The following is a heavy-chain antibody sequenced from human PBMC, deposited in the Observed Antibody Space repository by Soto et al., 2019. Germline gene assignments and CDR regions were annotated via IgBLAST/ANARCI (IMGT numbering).Heavy chain of an antibody. CDR1: GFTFSSYA. D-gene: IGHD5-18*01. V-gene: IGHV3-30-3*01. CDR3: ARARLGYSYGRDAFDI. Sequence: VGSLRLSCAASGFTFSSYAMHWVRQAPGKGLEWVAVISYDGSNKYYADSVKGRFTISRDNSKNTLYLQMNSLRAEDTAVYYCARARLGYSYGRDAFDIWGQGTMVTVSS. J-gene: IGHJ3*02. CDR2: ISYDGSNK.